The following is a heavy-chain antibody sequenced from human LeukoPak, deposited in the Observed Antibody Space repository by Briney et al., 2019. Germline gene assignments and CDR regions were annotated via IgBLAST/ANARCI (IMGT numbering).Heavy chain of an antibody. Sequence: GGSLRLSCAASGFTVSSNYMSWVRQAPGKGLEWVSVIYSGGSTYYADSVKGRFTISRDNSKNTLYLQMNSLRAEDTAVYYCARDGSSSWYSYFDYWGQGTLVTVSS. J-gene: IGHJ4*02. V-gene: IGHV3-66*01. CDR3: ARDGSSSWYSYFDY. CDR1: GFTVSSNY. CDR2: IYSGGST. D-gene: IGHD6-13*01.